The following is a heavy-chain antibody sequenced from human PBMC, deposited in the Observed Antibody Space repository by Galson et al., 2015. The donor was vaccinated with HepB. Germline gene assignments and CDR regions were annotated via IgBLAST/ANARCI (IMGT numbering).Heavy chain of an antibody. Sequence: SVKVSCKASGGTFSSYTISWVRQAPGQGLEWMGRIIPILSIANYAQKFQGRVTITADKSTSTAYMELSSLRSEDTAVYYCARDRGSSWTNYYYYYGMDVWGQGTTVTVSS. CDR1: GGTFSSYT. CDR2: IIPILSIA. J-gene: IGHJ6*02. V-gene: IGHV1-69*04. CDR3: ARDRGSSWTNYYYYYGMDV. D-gene: IGHD6-13*01.